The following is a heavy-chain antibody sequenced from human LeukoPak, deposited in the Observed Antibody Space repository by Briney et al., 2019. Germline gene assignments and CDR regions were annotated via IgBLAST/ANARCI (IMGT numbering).Heavy chain of an antibody. CDR1: GGSISSYY. V-gene: IGHV4-4*07. Sequence: SETLSLTCTVSGGSISSYYWSWLRQPAGKGLEWIGRIYTSGSTNYNPSLRRRVTISVDTSKNQFSLKLSSVTAADTAVYYCARDSLTVVVPAAPPSWFDPWGQGTLVSVSS. CDR2: IYTSGST. D-gene: IGHD2-2*01. J-gene: IGHJ5*02. CDR3: ARDSLTVVVPAAPPSWFDP.